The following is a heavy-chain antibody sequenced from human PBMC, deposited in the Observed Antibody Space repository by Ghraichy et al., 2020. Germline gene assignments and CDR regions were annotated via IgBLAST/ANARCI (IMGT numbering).Heavy chain of an antibody. D-gene: IGHD1-26*01. Sequence: ASVKVSCKASGYTFTNYGISWVRQAPGQGLEWMGWISPYNGNPNYAQKLQGRVTMTTDTSTSAAYMELRSLRSDDTAVYYCPRPQWERYSWYFDLWGRGTLVTVSS. J-gene: IGHJ2*01. V-gene: IGHV1-18*04. CDR3: PRPQWERYSWYFDL. CDR2: ISPYNGNP. CDR1: GYTFTNYG.